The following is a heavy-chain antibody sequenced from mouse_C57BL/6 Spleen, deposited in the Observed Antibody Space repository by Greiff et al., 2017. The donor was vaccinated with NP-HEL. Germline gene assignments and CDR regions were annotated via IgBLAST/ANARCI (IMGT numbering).Heavy chain of an antibody. CDR2: IYPRSGNT. D-gene: IGHD1-1*01. J-gene: IGHJ3*01. CDR1: GYTFTSYG. CDR3: ARRHHYYGSSYGFAD. V-gene: IGHV1-81*01. Sequence: QVQLQQSGAELARPGASVKLSCKASGYTFTSYGISWVKQRTGQGLEWIGEIYPRSGNTYYNEKFKGKATLTADKSSSTAYMELRSLTSEDSAVYFCARRHHYYGSSYGFADWGQGTLVTVAA.